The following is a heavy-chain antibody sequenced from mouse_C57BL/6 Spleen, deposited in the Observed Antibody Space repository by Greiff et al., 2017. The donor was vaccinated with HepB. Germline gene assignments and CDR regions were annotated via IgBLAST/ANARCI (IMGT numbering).Heavy chain of an antibody. CDR2: ISDGGSYT. D-gene: IGHD2-4*01. CDR3: ARDDDYDGGAWFAY. J-gene: IGHJ3*01. Sequence: EVKVEESGGGLVKPGGSLKLSCAASGFTFSSYAMSWVRQTPEKRLEWVATISDGGSYTYYPDNVKGRFTISRDNAKNNLYLQMSHLKSEDTAMYYCARDDDYDGGAWFAYWGQGTLVTVSA. V-gene: IGHV5-4*01. CDR1: GFTFSSYA.